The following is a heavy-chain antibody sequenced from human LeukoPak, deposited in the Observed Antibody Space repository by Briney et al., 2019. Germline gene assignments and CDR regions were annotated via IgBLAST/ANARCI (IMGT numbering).Heavy chain of an antibody. J-gene: IGHJ4*02. V-gene: IGHV4-30-2*01. D-gene: IGHD2-21*02. CDR2: IYHSGST. CDR1: CGSISSGGYS. Sequence: SQNPSPPCAVFCGSISSGGYSWSWIRQPPGKGLEGIGYIYHSGSTYYNPSLKSRVTISVDRSKNQFSLKLSSVTAADTAVYYCASGTECGGDCYSLWGQGTLVTVSS. CDR3: ASGTECGGDCYSL.